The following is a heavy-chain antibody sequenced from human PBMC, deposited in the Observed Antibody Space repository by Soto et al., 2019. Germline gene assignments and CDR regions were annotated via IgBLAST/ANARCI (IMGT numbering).Heavy chain of an antibody. CDR1: GFTFSSYG. Sequence: GGSLRLSCAASGFTFSSYGMHWVRQAPGKGLEWVAVISYDGSNKYYADSVKGRFTISRDNSKNTLYLQMNSLRAEDTAVYYCAKDNGYYDSSGYYSFYYYYGMDVWGQGTTVTVSS. J-gene: IGHJ6*02. CDR3: AKDNGYYDSSGYYSFYYYYGMDV. D-gene: IGHD3-22*01. V-gene: IGHV3-30*18. CDR2: ISYDGSNK.